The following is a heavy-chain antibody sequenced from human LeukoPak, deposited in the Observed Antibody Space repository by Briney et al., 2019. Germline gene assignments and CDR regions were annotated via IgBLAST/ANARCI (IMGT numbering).Heavy chain of an antibody. D-gene: IGHD6-19*01. Sequence: SETLSLTCAVYGGSFSGYYWTWIRQFPGKGLEWIGEINHSGSTNYNPSLKSRVTISVDTSKNQFSLKLSSVTAADTAVYYCARHNLGEWLVTFDYWGQGTLVTVSS. CDR2: INHSGST. CDR3: ARHNLGEWLVTFDY. V-gene: IGHV4-34*01. CDR1: GGSFSGYY. J-gene: IGHJ4*02.